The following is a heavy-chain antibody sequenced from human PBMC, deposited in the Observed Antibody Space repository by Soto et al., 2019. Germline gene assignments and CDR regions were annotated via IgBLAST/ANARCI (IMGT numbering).Heavy chain of an antibody. CDR1: NDSISTYY. J-gene: IGHJ4*02. V-gene: IGHV4-59*08. CDR3: ARRGSGSYSDY. D-gene: IGHD3-10*01. Sequence: ETLSLTCTVSNDSISTYYCTWLRQHPGKGLEWIGFIYYSGSTNYNPSLQSRVTISVDTSKNQFSLKLSSVTAADTAVYYCARRGSGSYSDYWGQGTLVTVSS. CDR2: IYYSGST.